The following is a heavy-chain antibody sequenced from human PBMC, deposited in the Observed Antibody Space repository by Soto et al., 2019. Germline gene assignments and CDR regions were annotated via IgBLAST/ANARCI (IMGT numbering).Heavy chain of an antibody. Sequence: GGSLILSCAASGFTFSRNGMHWVRQAPGKGLEWVAVIWYDGNKKYYGDSVRGRFTISRDNSKNTLYLEMNSLRAEDTAVYYCVVDTSGLLDYWGQGTQVNVSS. CDR3: VVDTSGLLDY. D-gene: IGHD3-22*01. CDR2: IWYDGNKK. J-gene: IGHJ4*02. V-gene: IGHV3-33*03. CDR1: GFTFSRNG.